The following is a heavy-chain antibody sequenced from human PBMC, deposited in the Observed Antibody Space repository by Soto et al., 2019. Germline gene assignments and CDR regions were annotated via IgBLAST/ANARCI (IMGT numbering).Heavy chain of an antibody. Sequence: GGSLRLSCATSGFTFSTYAMSWVRQAPGKGLQWVSAISNSGGAAFYADSVKGRFTISRDNPKNTLYLQMNGLRAEDTAVYFCARLGTSSPCDFWGQGTLVTVSS. CDR1: GFTFSTYA. CDR3: ARLGTSSPCDF. D-gene: IGHD6-6*01. V-gene: IGHV3-23*01. J-gene: IGHJ4*02. CDR2: ISNSGGAA.